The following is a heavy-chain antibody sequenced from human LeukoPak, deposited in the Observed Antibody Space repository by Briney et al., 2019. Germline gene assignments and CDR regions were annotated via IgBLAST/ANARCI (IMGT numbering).Heavy chain of an antibody. CDR2: INPNSGGT. V-gene: IGHV1-2*02. Sequence: APVKVSCKASGYTFTGYYMHWVRQAPGQGLEWMGWINPNSGGTNYAQKFQGRVTMTRDTSISTAYMELSRLRSDDTAVYYCARTAGYYDSSGCYWGQGTLVTVSS. J-gene: IGHJ4*02. CDR1: GYTFTGYY. D-gene: IGHD3-22*01. CDR3: ARTAGYYDSSGCY.